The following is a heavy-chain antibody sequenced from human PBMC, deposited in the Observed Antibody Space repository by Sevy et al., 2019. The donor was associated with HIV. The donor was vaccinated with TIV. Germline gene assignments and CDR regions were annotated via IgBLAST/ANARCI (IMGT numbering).Heavy chain of an antibody. D-gene: IGHD5-18*01. J-gene: IGHJ4*02. Sequence: GGSLRLSCAASGFTVSSNYMSWVRQAPGKGLEWVSVIYSGGSTYYADSVKGRFTISRDNSKNTMYLQMNSMRAEDTAVYYCARVGYSYGYDYWGQGTLVIVSS. V-gene: IGHV3-53*01. CDR3: ARVGYSYGYDY. CDR2: IYSGGST. CDR1: GFTVSSNY.